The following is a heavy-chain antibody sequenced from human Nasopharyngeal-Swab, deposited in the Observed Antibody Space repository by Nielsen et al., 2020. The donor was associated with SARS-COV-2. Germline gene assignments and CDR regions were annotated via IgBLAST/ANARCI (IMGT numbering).Heavy chain of an antibody. CDR3: ATGPGAVATFGWFDP. CDR1: LYTLTGFS. D-gene: IGHD5-12*01. V-gene: IGHV1-24*01. CDR2: FDPEDGET. Sequence: SVHVSCKVSLYTLTGFSMHWLRQAPGNGLEWMGGFDPEDGETIYAQKFQGRVTMTEDTSTDTAYMELSSLRSEDTAVYYCATGPGAVATFGWFDPWGQGTLVTVSS. J-gene: IGHJ5*02.